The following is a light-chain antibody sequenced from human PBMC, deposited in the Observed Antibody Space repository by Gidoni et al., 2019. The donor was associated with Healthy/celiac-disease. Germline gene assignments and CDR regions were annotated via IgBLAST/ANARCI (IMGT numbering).Light chain of an antibody. V-gene: IGKV1-5*03. CDR1: QSISSW. J-gene: IGKJ1*01. CDR3: QQYNSYSPWT. CDR2: KAS. Sequence: DIEMTQSTSTLSASVGDRVTITCRASQSISSWLAWYQQKPGKAPKLLIYKASSLESGVPSRFCGSGSWTEFTLTISSLQPDDFATYYCQQYNSYSPWTFGQXTKVEIK.